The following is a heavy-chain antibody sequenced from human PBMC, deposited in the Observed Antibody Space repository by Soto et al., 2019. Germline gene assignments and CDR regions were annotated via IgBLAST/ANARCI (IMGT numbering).Heavy chain of an antibody. Sequence: PSETLSLTCSVSGGSIRSYYWSWIQQSPEKGLEWIGYFYHSGNSNYNPSLKSRVTISVDTSKNQLSLSLRTVTAADTAVYFCARISSVDPYGYVNGGLDVWGQGTTVTVSS. V-gene: IGHV4-59*01. CDR3: ARISSVDPYGYVNGGLDV. CDR2: FYHSGNS. D-gene: IGHD5-18*01. CDR1: GGSIRSYY. J-gene: IGHJ6*02.